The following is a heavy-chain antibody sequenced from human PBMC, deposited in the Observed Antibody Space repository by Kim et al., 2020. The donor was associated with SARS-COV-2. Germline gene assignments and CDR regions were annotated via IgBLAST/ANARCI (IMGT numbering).Heavy chain of an antibody. CDR1: GFTFSNSA. V-gene: IGHV3-23*01. CDR3: AKDPLPGDEVVWFDH. J-gene: IGHJ5*02. D-gene: IGHD2-2*01. Sequence: GGSLRLSCTASGFTFSNSAMSWVRQAPGKGLEWVSTITGNSGWTYYADSVKGRFTISRDNSKNTLYLQMNSLRAEDTALYYCAKDPLPGDEVVWFDHWGQGTLVTVSS. CDR2: ITGNSGWT.